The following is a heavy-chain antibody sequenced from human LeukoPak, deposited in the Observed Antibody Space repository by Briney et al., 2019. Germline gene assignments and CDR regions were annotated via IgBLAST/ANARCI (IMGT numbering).Heavy chain of an antibody. CDR2: ISSTGSPR. Sequence: GGSLRLSCAASGFIFSSCEMNWVRQAPGKGLEWVSYISSTGSPRHYADSVKGRFTISRDNAKNSLYLQMNSLRAEDTAVYYCARVGQQLADSWGQGTLVTVSS. V-gene: IGHV3-48*03. CDR3: ARVGQQLADS. J-gene: IGHJ4*02. CDR1: GFIFSSCE. D-gene: IGHD6-13*01.